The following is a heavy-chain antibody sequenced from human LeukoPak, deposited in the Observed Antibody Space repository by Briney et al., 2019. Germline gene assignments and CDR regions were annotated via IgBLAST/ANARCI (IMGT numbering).Heavy chain of an antibody. V-gene: IGHV4-34*01. CDR1: GGPFSGKY. J-gene: IGHJ4*02. CDR2: ITHSGST. CDR3: ARDLMT. Sequence: PSETLSLTCAVYGGPFSGKYWTWIRQPPGKGLEWIGEITHSGSTYYNPSLKSRVTISVDTSKNQFSLKLNSVTAADTAVYYCARDLMTWGQGTLVTVSS.